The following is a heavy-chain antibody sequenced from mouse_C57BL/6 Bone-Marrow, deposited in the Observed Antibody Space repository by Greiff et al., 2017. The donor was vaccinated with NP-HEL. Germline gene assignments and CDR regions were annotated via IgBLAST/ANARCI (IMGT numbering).Heavy chain of an antibody. V-gene: IGHV2-9*01. CDR1: GFSLTSYG. CDR3: AKHNYGSRESYWYFDV. J-gene: IGHJ1*03. Sequence: VKLVESGPGLVAPSQSLSITCTVSGFSLTSYGVDWVRQPPGKGLEWLGVIWGGGSTNYNSALMSRLSISKDNSKSQVFLKMNSLQTDDTAMYYCAKHNYGSRESYWYFDVWGTGTTVTVSS. D-gene: IGHD1-1*01. CDR2: IWGGGST.